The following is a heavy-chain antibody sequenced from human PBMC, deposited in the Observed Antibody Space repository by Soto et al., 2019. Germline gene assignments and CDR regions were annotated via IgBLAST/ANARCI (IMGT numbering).Heavy chain of an antibody. CDR1: GGSISSGDYY. J-gene: IGHJ5*02. CDR2: SYYSGIT. CDR3: VRVGHINWFDP. V-gene: IGHV4-30-4*01. D-gene: IGHD2-21*01. Sequence: QVQLQESGPGLVKPSQTLSLTCTVSGGSISSGDYYWSWIRQPPGKGLEWIGYSYYSGITYYNPSLKSRVTISVDTSKNQFSLKLSSVTAADTAVYYCVRVGHINWFDPWGQGNLVTVSS.